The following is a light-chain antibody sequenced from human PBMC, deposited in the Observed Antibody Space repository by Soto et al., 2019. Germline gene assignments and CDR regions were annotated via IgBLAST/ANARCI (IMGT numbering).Light chain of an antibody. Sequence: EIVMTQSPATLSVSPGERATLSCRASQSITRNLAWYQQSPGQAPRLLIYGASTRATGIPARFSGSGSGTDFTLTNSRLEPEDFAVYYCQQYGKSPGTFGQGTKVDIK. V-gene: IGKV3-15*01. CDR1: QSITRN. J-gene: IGKJ1*01. CDR2: GAS. CDR3: QQYGKSPGT.